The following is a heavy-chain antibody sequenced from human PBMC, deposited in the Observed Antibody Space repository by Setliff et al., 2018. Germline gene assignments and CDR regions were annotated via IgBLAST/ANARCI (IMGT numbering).Heavy chain of an antibody. J-gene: IGHJ3*02. CDR2: INPNSGGT. V-gene: IGHV1-2*04. CDR1: GYTFTSYG. Sequence: ASVKVSCKASGYTFTSYGISWVRQAPGQGLEWMGWINPNSGGTNYAQKFQGWVTMTRDTSISTAYMELSSLRSEDTAVYYCARVYQDAFDIWGQGTMVTVSS. CDR3: ARVYQDAFDI.